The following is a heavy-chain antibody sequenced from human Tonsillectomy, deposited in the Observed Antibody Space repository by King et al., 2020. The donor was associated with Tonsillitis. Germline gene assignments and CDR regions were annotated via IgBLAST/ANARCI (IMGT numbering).Heavy chain of an antibody. V-gene: IGHV4-59*01. J-gene: IGHJ4*02. Sequence: QLQESGPGLVKPSETLSLTCTVSGGSISSYYWTWIRQPPGKGLKWIGNIYNSGYTNYNPSLKSRVTISVDTSKNQFSLKLSSVTTADTAVYYCARGNLNYYDSSGLSYFDYWGQGTLVTVSS. CDR1: GGSISSYY. D-gene: IGHD3-22*01. CDR2: IYNSGYT. CDR3: ARGNLNYYDSSGLSYFDY.